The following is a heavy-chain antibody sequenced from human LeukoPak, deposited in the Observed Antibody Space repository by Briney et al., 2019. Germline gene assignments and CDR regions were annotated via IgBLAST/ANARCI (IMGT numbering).Heavy chain of an antibody. CDR2: IYSGGNT. J-gene: IGHJ5*02. Sequence: GGSLRLSCAASGFTVSSNYMSWVRQAPGKGLEWVSVIYSGGNTYYADSVKGRFTISRDNSKDTLYLQMNSLRAEDTAVYYCAKDHSSGWSRWFDPWGQGTLVTVSS. CDR1: GFTVSSNY. D-gene: IGHD6-19*01. CDR3: AKDHSSGWSRWFDP. V-gene: IGHV3-53*01.